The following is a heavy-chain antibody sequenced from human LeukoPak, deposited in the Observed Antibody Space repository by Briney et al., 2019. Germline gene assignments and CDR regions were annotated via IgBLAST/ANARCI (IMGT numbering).Heavy chain of an antibody. J-gene: IGHJ4*02. CDR2: ILYSGTT. CDR1: GGSISSSSYY. Sequence: SETLSLTCTVSGGSISSSSYYWGWIRQPPGKGLEWIGYILYSGTTYYNPSLKSRVTILVDTSKNHFSLKFSSVTAADTAVYYCARRVGIAGMFDYWGQGTLVTVSS. V-gene: IGHV4-39*02. D-gene: IGHD6-13*01. CDR3: ARRVGIAGMFDY.